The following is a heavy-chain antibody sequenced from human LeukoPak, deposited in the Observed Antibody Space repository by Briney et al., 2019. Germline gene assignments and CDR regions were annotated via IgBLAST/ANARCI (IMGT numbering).Heavy chain of an antibody. J-gene: IGHJ4*02. D-gene: IGHD4-11*01. Sequence: SETLSLTCAVYGGSFTIYSWTWNRQPPGKSLEWVGEISPSGNTQYNPSLKSRVTISLDASKSQFYLKLNSVTAADTAVYYCARRVRSADYRLDYWGQGTLATVSS. CDR3: ARRVRSADYRLDY. CDR2: ISPSGNT. CDR1: GGSFTIYS. V-gene: IGHV4-34*01.